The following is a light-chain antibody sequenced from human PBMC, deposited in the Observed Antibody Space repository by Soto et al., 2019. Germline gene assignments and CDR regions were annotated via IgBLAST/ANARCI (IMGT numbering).Light chain of an antibody. Sequence: DIVMTQSPDSLAVSLGERATINCKSSQSLLANCNNKNCLAWYQHKPGQPPKMLILWSSTRESGVPDRFSGSGSGTDFTLTISSLQAEDAAVYYCHHFFSPPFTFGHGTKLEIK. CDR1: QSLLANCNNKNC. CDR2: WSS. J-gene: IGKJ2*01. CDR3: HHFFSPPFT. V-gene: IGKV4-1*01.